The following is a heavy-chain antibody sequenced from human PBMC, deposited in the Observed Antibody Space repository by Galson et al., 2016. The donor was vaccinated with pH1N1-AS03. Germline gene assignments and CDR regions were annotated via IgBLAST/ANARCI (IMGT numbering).Heavy chain of an antibody. J-gene: IGHJ5*02. D-gene: IGHD3-10*01. CDR3: VRDPSREGSGGPENWFDT. Sequence: SVKVSCKASGYIFSDYYMHWVRQAPGQGLEWMGIINPSNGIAGYAQKFKGRVTLTRDTSTTTVYMELRSLRSQDTAFYYCVRDPSREGSGGPENWFDTWGQGTLVTVSS. V-gene: IGHV1-46*01. CDR1: GYIFSDYY. CDR2: INPSNGIA.